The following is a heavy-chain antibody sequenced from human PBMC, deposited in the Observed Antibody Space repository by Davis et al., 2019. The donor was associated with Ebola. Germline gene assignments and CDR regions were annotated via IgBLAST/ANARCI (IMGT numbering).Heavy chain of an antibody. V-gene: IGHV3-11*06. J-gene: IGHJ4*02. CDR1: GFTFSDYY. D-gene: IGHD3-10*01. CDR3: TRARFGELESFDH. CDR2: ISSSSSYT. Sequence: GGSLRLSCAASGFTFSDYYMSWIRQAPGKGLEWVSYISSSSSYTNYADSVRGRFTISRDNAKNTVYLQMNSLRDDDTAVYYCTRARFGELESFDHWGQGTLVTVSS.